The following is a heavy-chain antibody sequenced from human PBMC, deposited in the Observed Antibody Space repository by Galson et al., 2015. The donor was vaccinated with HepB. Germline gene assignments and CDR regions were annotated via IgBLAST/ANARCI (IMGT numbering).Heavy chain of an antibody. CDR2: IDWDDDK. CDR3: APSRGGFGEFVN. Sequence: PALVKPTQTLTLTCTVSGFSLSATGVSVSWIRQPPGKALEWLARIDWDDDKYYSTSLKTRLTISKVTSKNQVVLTVTNMHPVDTATYYCAPSRGGFGEFVNWGQGTLVTVSS. D-gene: IGHD3-10*01. V-gene: IGHV2-70*11. CDR1: GFSLSATGVS. J-gene: IGHJ4*02.